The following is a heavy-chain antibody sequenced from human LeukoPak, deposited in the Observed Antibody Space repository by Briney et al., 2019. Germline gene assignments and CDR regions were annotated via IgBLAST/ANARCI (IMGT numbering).Heavy chain of an antibody. V-gene: IGHV3-21*01. CDR3: ARDGDKYGGPDY. CDR2: ISSSSSYI. J-gene: IGHJ4*02. D-gene: IGHD4-23*01. Sequence: PGGSLRLSCAASGFTFSSYSMNWVRQAPGKGLEWVSSISSSSSYIYYADSVKGRFTISRDNAKNSLYLQMNSLRAEDTAVYYCARDGDKYGGPDYWGQGTLVTVSS. CDR1: GFTFSSYS.